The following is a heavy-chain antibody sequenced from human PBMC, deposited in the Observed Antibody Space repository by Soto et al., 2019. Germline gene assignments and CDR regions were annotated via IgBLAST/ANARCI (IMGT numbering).Heavy chain of an antibody. CDR2: IYHNERT. Sequence: QVQLQESGPGLVKPSGTLSLTCAVSGVSISSSQWWSWVRQPPGKGLEWIGEIYHNERTNYNPSLKSRLTMSLDRSKTQVSLKLRSVTAADTATYYCGRTKDYFYGVDVWGQGTTVTVSS. J-gene: IGHJ6*02. CDR1: GVSISSSQW. CDR3: GRTKDYFYGVDV. V-gene: IGHV4-4*02.